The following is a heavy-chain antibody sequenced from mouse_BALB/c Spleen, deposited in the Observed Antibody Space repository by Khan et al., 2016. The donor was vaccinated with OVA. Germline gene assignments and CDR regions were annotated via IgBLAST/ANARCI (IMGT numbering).Heavy chain of an antibody. Sequence: EVQLQESGGGLVQPGGSRKLSCAASGFTFSSFGMHWVRQAPEKGLEWVAYFSSGSNTIYYADTVQGRFTISRATPQNPLFLPMPCLTSEDTAMYYCARSYWAYWGQGTLVTVSA. V-gene: IGHV5-17*02. CDR1: GFTFSSFG. J-gene: IGHJ3*01. CDR2: FSSGSNTI. D-gene: IGHD2-12*01. CDR3: ARSYWAY.